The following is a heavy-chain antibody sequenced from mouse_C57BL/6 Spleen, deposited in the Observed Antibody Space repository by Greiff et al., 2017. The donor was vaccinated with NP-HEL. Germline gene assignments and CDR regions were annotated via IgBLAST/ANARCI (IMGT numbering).Heavy chain of an antibody. CDR3: ARHDGYSYYAMDY. CDR2: IWSDGST. D-gene: IGHD2-3*01. J-gene: IGHJ4*01. CDR1: GFSLTSYG. V-gene: IGHV2-6-1*01. Sequence: VQLQQSGPGLVAPSQSLSITCTVSGFSLTSYGVHWVRQPPGKGLEWLVVIWSDGSTTYNSALKSRLSISKDNSKSQVFLKMNSLQTDDTAMYYCARHDGYSYYAMDYWGQGTSVTVSS.